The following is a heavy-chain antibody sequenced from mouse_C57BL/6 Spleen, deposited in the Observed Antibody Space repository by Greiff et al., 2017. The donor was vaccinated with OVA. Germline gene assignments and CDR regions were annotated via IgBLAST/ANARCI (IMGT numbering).Heavy chain of an antibody. CDR3: ARRRGYDGYVDV. D-gene: IGHD2-2*01. J-gene: IGHJ1*03. CDR1: GYAFSSYW. V-gene: IGHV1-80*01. Sequence: VQLQQSGAELVKPGASVKISCKASGYAFSSYWMNWVKQRPGKGLEWIGQIYPGDGDTNYNGKFKGKATLTADKSSSTAYMQLSSLTSEDSAVYFCARRRGYDGYVDVWGTGTTVTVSS. CDR2: IYPGDGDT.